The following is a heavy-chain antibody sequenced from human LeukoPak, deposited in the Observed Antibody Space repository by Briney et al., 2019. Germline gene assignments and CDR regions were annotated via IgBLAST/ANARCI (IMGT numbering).Heavy chain of an antibody. CDR3: ARDRVYNWFDP. Sequence: SQTLSLTCTVSGGSISSGDYYWSWIRHPPGKGLEWIGYIYYSGSTYYNPSLKSRLTISVDTSKNQSSLKLSSVTAADTAVYYCARDRVYNWFDPWGQGTLVTVSS. CDR2: IYYSGST. V-gene: IGHV4-30-4*08. CDR1: GGSISSGDYY. J-gene: IGHJ5*02.